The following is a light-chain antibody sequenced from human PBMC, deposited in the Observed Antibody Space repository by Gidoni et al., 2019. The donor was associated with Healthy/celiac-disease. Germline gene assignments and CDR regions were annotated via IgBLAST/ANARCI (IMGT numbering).Light chain of an antibody. V-gene: IGLV2-14*01. CDR2: DVS. CDR1: SSDVGGYNH. J-gene: IGLJ1*01. CDR3: SSYTSSSTLVV. Sequence: QSALTQPASVSGSPGQSITISCTGTSSDVGGYNHVPWYQQHPGKAPKLMIYDVSNRPSGVSNRFSGSKSGNTAALTISGLQAEDEADYYCSSYTSSSTLVVFGTGTKVTVL.